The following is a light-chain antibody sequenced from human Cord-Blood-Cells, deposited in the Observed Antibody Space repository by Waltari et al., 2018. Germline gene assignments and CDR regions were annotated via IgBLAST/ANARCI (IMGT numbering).Light chain of an antibody. CDR3: QQYDNLPIT. CDR2: EAS. J-gene: IGKJ5*01. Sequence: DIQMTQSPSSLSASVGDRVTITCQASQDISHYLNWYQQKPGKAPKLLIYEASNLETGVPSRFSGSGSGTDCTSTISSLQPEDSATNYWQQYDNLPITFGQGTRLENK. CDR1: QDISHY. V-gene: IGKV1-33*01.